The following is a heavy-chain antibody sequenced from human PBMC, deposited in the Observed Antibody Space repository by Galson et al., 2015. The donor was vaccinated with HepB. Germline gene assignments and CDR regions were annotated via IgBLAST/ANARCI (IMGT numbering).Heavy chain of an antibody. D-gene: IGHD2-8*02. CDR3: ATAPPGGYCTGGVCYRKYYFDY. V-gene: IGHV1-24*01. Sequence: SVKVSCKVSGYTLTELSMHWVRQAPGKGLEWMGGFDPEDGETIYAQKFQGRVTMTEDTSTDTAYMELSSLRSEDTAVYYCATAPPGGYCTGGVCYRKYYFDYWGQGTLVTVSS. CDR2: FDPEDGET. CDR1: GYTLTELS. J-gene: IGHJ4*02.